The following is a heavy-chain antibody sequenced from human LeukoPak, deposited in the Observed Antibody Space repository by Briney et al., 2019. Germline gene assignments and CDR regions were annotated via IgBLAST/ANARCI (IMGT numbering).Heavy chain of an antibody. CDR2: IYYSGST. D-gene: IGHD2-2*02. V-gene: IGHV4-39*07. CDR3: ARVGCSSTSCYTSYYYYMDV. CDR1: GGSISSSSYY. Sequence: SETLSLTCTVSGGSISSSSYYWGWIRQPPGKGLEWIGSIYYSGSTYYNPSLKSRVTISVDTSKNQFSLKLSSVTAAGTAVYYCARVGCSSTSCYTSYYYYMDVWGKGTTVTVSS. J-gene: IGHJ6*03.